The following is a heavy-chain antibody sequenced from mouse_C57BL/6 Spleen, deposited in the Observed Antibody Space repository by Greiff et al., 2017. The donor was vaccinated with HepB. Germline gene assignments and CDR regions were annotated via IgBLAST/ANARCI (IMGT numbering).Heavy chain of an antibody. CDR1: GYTFTSYN. V-gene: IGHV1-12*01. Sequence: QVQLQQSGAELVRPGASVKMSCKASGYTFTSYNMHWVKQTPRQGLEWIGAIYPGNGDTSYNQKFKGKATLTVDKSSSTAYMQLSSLTSEDSAVYFCATLGTWYGSPYYFDYWGQGTTLTVSS. D-gene: IGHD1-1*01. J-gene: IGHJ2*01. CDR2: IYPGNGDT. CDR3: ATLGTWYGSPYYFDY.